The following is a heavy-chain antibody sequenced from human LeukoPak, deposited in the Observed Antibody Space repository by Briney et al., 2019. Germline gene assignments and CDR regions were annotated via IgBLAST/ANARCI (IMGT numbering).Heavy chain of an antibody. CDR1: GFTVSSNY. V-gene: IGHV3-53*01. CDR2: IYSGGST. CDR3: ARAPYSSDWYDYYGMDV. D-gene: IGHD6-13*01. J-gene: IGHJ6*02. Sequence: PGGSLRLSCAASGFTVSSNYMNWVRQAPGKGLEWVSVIYSGGSTYYADSVKGRFTISRDNSKNTLYLQMNSLRVEDTAVYYCARAPYSSDWYDYYGMDVWGQGTTVTVSS.